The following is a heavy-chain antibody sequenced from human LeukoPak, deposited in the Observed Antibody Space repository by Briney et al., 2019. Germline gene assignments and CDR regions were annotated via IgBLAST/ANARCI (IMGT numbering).Heavy chain of an antibody. D-gene: IGHD6-13*01. V-gene: IGHV3-33*06. CDR1: GFTFDTHG. CDR2: IWYDGSIK. CDR3: AKEFPGIAAAGFDY. Sequence: GGSLRLSCAASGFTFDTHGMHWVRQAPGKGLEWVAIIWYDGSIKYYSDSVKGRFTISRDNSKNTLYLQMNSLRAEDTAVYYCAKEFPGIAAAGFDYWGQGTLVTVSS. J-gene: IGHJ4*02.